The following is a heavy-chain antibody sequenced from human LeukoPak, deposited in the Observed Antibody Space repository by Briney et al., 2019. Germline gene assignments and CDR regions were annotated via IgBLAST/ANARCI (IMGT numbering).Heavy chain of an antibody. CDR3: ARDYCGGDCYSNDY. J-gene: IGHJ4*02. D-gene: IGHD2-21*02. CDR1: GFTFSSYA. Sequence: GGSLRLSCAASGFTFSSYAMHWVRQAPGKGLEWVAVIWYDGSNKYYADSVKGRFTISRDNSKNTLYLQMNSLRAEDTAVYYCARDYCGGDCYSNDYWGQGTLVTVSS. CDR2: IWYDGSNK. V-gene: IGHV3-33*08.